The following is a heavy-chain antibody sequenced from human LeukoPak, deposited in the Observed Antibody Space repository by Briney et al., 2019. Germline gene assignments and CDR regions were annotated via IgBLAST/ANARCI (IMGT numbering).Heavy chain of an antibody. D-gene: IGHD1-7*01. CDR3: ARANWNYVNWFDP. CDR2: ISGSGGST. Sequence: GGSLRLSCAASGFTFSSYAMSWVRQAPGKGLEWVSAISGSGGSTYYADSVKGRFTISRDNAKNSLYLQMNSLRAEDTAVYYCARANWNYVNWFDPWGQGTLVTVSS. J-gene: IGHJ5*02. CDR1: GFTFSSYA. V-gene: IGHV3-23*01.